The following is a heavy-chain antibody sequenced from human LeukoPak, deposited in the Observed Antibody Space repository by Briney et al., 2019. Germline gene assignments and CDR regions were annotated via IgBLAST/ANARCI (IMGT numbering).Heavy chain of an antibody. CDR2: INHSGST. CDR3: ARVEGDLGYCSSTSCYSWFDP. CDR1: GGSFSGYY. V-gene: IGHV4-34*01. Sequence: SETLSLTCAVYGGSFSGYYWSWIRQPPGKGLEWIGEINHSGSTNYNPSLKSRVTISVDTSKNQFSLKLSSVTAADTAVYYCARVEGDLGYCSSTSCYSWFDPWGQGTLVTVSS. J-gene: IGHJ5*02. D-gene: IGHD2-2*02.